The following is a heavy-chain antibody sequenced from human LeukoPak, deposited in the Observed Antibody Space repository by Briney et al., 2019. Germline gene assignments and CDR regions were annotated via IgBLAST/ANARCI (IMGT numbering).Heavy chain of an antibody. D-gene: IGHD1-26*01. CDR3: ARALKSGSYRIDAFDI. CDR2: IYYTGST. J-gene: IGHJ3*02. Sequence: SETLSLTCTVSGGSISSYYWSWIRQPPGKGLEWIGYIYYTGSTNYNSSLKSRVTISVDTSKNQFSLKLNSVTAADTAVYYCARALKSGSYRIDAFDIWGQGTMVTVSS. CDR1: GGSISSYY. V-gene: IGHV4-59*01.